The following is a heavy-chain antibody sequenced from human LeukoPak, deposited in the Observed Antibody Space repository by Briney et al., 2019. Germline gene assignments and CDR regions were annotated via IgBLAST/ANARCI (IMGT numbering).Heavy chain of an antibody. CDR2: IYYSGST. V-gene: IGHV4-59*12. Sequence: SETLSLTCTVSGGSISSYYWSWIRQPPGKGLEWIGYIYYSGSTNYNPSLKSRVTISVDTSKNQFSLKLSSVTAADTAVYYCAKTFKKAITMEIVVNSHLDHWGQGTPVTVSS. J-gene: IGHJ4*02. D-gene: IGHD3-22*01. CDR1: GGSISSYY. CDR3: AKTFKKAITMEIVVNSHLDH.